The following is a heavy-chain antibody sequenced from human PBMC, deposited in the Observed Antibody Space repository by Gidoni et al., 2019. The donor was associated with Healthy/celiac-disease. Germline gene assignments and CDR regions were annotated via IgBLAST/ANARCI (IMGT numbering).Heavy chain of an antibody. CDR1: GYTFTSYD. V-gene: IGHV1-8*01. J-gene: IGHJ6*02. CDR3: ARGSIGPVWFGDGSMDV. CDR2: MNPNSGNT. Sequence: QVQLVQSGAEVKKPGASVKVSCKASGYTFTSYDINWVRQATGQGLEWMGWMNPNSGNTGYAQKFQGRVTMTRNTSISTAYMELSSLRSEDTAVYYCARGSIGPVWFGDGSMDVWGQGTTVTVSS. D-gene: IGHD3-10*01.